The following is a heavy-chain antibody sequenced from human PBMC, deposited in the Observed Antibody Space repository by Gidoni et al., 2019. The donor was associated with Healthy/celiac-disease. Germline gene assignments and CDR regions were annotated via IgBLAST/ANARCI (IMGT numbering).Heavy chain of an antibody. CDR1: GFTFSSYW. CDR2: INSDGSST. D-gene: IGHD7-27*01. CDR3: ARVSLTYYYYYMDV. J-gene: IGHJ6*03. V-gene: IGHV3-74*01. Sequence: EVQLVESGGGLVQPGGSLRLSCEASGFTFSSYWMHWVRQAPGKGLVWVSRINSDGSSTSYADSVKGRFTISRDNAKNTLYLQMNSLRAEDTAVYYCARVSLTYYYYYMDVWGKGTTVTVSS.